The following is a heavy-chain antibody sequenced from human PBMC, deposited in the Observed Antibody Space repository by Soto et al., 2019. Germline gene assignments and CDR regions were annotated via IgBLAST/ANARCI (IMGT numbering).Heavy chain of an antibody. CDR1: GYTFTDYY. J-gene: IGHJ4*02. CDR2: INPNSGVT. D-gene: IGHD1-7*01. V-gene: IGHV1-2*02. CDR3: ARLNNWNYDY. Sequence: QVQLVQSGAEMKKPGASVKVSCKASGYTFTDYYMHWLRQAPGQGLEWMGWINPNSGVTNYAQKFQGRVTLTRDTSISTAYMELSRLRSDDMALYYCARLNNWNYDYWGQGAQVTVSS.